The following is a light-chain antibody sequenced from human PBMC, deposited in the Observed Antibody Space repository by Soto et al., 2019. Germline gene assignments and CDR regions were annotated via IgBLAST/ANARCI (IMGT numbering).Light chain of an antibody. CDR2: EVS. Sequence: QSALTQPASVCGAPGQSITISCTGTSSDVGLYNYVSWYQQHPGKAPRLRIYEVSNRPSGISNRFSASKSGNTASLTISGLQAEDEADYYCSSFSSTTAPLVFGGGTKLTVL. CDR1: SSDVGLYNY. V-gene: IGLV2-14*01. CDR3: SSFSSTTAPLV. J-gene: IGLJ2*01.